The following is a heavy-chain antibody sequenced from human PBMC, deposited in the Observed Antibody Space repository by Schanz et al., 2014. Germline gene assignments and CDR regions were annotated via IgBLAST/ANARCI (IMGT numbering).Heavy chain of an antibody. Sequence: QVQLVESGGGVVQPGTSLRLSCAASGFTFRGHAMHWVRQAPGQGLEKVAVTSTDGTNTYYAASVRGRFTISRDNSKNTVYLQMNSLRSEDTAVYYCTRDRGALINHNDALDLWGQGTMVSVSS. CDR1: GFTFRGHA. CDR3: TRDRGALINHNDALDL. D-gene: IGHD3-16*01. V-gene: IGHV3-30*04. CDR2: TSTDGTNT. J-gene: IGHJ3*01.